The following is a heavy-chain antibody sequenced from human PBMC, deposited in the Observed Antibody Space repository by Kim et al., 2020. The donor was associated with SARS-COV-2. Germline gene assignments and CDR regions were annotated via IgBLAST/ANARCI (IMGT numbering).Heavy chain of an antibody. CDR3: ARGLWNRRRFDY. V-gene: IGHV1-8*01. Sequence: GNSQKFPGRVTMTRNTSISTAYMALSSVISEDTAVYYCARGLWNRRRFDYWGQGTLVTVSS. J-gene: IGHJ4*02. D-gene: IGHD1-1*01.